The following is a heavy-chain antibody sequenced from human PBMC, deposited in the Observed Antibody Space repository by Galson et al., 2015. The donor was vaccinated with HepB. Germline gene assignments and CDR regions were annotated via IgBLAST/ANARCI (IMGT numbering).Heavy chain of an antibody. V-gene: IGHV1-3*01. CDR1: GYTFTSYA. Sequence: SVKVSCKASGYTFTSYAMHWVRQAPGQRLEWMGWINAGNGNTKYSQKFQGRVTITRDTSASTAYMELSSLRSEDTAVYYCAGGVGATLIYYYYGMDVWGQGTTVTVSS. CDR2: INAGNGNT. CDR3: AGGVGATLIYYYYGMDV. D-gene: IGHD1-26*01. J-gene: IGHJ6*02.